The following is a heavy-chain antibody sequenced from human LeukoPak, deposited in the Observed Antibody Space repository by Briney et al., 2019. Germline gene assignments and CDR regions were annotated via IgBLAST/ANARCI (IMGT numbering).Heavy chain of an antibody. D-gene: IGHD1-26*01. CDR3: ARAPGGWELLQREEYFQH. Sequence: GASVKVSCKASGYTFTGYYMHWVRQAPGQGLEWMGWINPNSGGTNYAQKFQGRVTMTRDTSISTAYMELSRLRSDDTAVYYCARAPGGWELLQREEYFQHWGQGTLVTVSS. V-gene: IGHV1-2*02. J-gene: IGHJ1*01. CDR1: GYTFTGYY. CDR2: INPNSGGT.